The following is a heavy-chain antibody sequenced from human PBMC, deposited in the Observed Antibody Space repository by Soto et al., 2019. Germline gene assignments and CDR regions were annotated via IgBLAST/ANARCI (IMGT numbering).Heavy chain of an antibody. CDR2: IIPIFGTA. Sequence: SVKVSCKASGGTFSSYAISWVRQAPGQGLEWMGGIIPIFGTANYAQKFQGRVTITADESTSTAYMELSSLRSEDTAVYYCARAPRGYCTNGVCGGWFDPWGQVNLVTVS. V-gene: IGHV1-69*13. CDR1: GGTFSSYA. J-gene: IGHJ5*02. D-gene: IGHD2-8*01. CDR3: ARAPRGYCTNGVCGGWFDP.